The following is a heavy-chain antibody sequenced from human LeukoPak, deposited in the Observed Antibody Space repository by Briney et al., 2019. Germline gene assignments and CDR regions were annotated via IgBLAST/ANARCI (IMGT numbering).Heavy chain of an antibody. CDR1: GFTFSSYS. CDR2: ISTSSSYI. D-gene: IGHD1-14*01. V-gene: IGHV3-21*01. CDR3: ARGTLNIPGEHGAFDY. Sequence: PGGSLRLSCAASGFTFSSYSMNWVRQAPGKGLEWVSSISTSSSYIHYADSVKGRFTISRDNAKNSLYLQMNSLKAEDTAVYYCARGTLNIPGEHGAFDYWGQGTLVTVSS. J-gene: IGHJ4*02.